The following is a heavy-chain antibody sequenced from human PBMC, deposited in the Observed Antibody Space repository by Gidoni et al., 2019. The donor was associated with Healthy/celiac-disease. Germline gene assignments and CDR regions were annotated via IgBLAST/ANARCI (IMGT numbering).Heavy chain of an antibody. V-gene: IGHV1-69*01. J-gene: IGHJ6*02. Sequence: QVQLVQSGAEVKKPGFSVKVSCKASGGTFRGYPISWVRQAPGQGPEWMGGIIPDFGTANYAQKFQGRVTITGDESTSTAYMEMSSLKSEDTAVYYCARDSVDTAKSHHYYGMDVWGQGTTVTVSS. CDR1: GGTFRGYP. D-gene: IGHD5-18*01. CDR3: ARDSVDTAKSHHYYGMDV. CDR2: IIPDFGTA.